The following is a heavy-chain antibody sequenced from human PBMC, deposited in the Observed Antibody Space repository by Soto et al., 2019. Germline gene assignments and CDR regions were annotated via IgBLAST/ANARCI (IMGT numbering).Heavy chain of an antibody. CDR2: INTGGGST. V-gene: IGHV3-74*01. J-gene: IGHJ6*02. CDR1: GFTFSSYW. D-gene: IGHD2-15*01. Sequence: EVQLVESGGGLVQPGGSLRLSCVGSGFTFSSYWMHWVRQTPGKGLVWVSRINTGGGSTSYADSVKGRFTFSRDNTKNTLYLQMHSLRAEDTGVYYCVRDSFDCFIYYGMDVWGQGTTVTV. CDR3: VRDSFDCFIYYGMDV.